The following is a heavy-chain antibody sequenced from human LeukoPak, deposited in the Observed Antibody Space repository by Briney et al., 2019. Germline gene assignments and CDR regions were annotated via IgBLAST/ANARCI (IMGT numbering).Heavy chain of an antibody. CDR2: MSAYNGKT. Sequence: ASVKVSCKASGYTFTSYGISWVRQAPGQGLEWMGWMSAYNGKTNYAHSLQGSVTVTADTSTSTAYMELRSLRSEDTAVYYCARGMGYSYGHPQGAFDIWGQGTMVTVSS. CDR1: GYTFTSYG. D-gene: IGHD5-18*01. CDR3: ARGMGYSYGHPQGAFDI. J-gene: IGHJ3*02. V-gene: IGHV1-18*01.